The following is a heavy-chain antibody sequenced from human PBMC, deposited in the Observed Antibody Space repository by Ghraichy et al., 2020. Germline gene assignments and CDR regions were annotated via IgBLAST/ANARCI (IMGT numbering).Heavy chain of an antibody. CDR2: ISSSSSTI. Sequence: GGSLRLSCAAFGFSFSAFGMNWVRQAPGKGLEWLSYISSSSSTIYYADSVKGRFTISRDNAKNSLFLQMNSLRDEDSAVYYCARVAAVAGSERVNGFDTWGQGTMVTVSS. D-gene: IGHD6-19*01. V-gene: IGHV3-48*02. CDR1: GFSFSAFG. J-gene: IGHJ3*02. CDR3: ARVAAVAGSERVNGFDT.